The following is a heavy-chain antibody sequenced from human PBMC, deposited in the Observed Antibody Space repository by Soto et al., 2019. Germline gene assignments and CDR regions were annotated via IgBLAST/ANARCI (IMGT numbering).Heavy chain of an antibody. D-gene: IGHD6-6*01. CDR1: GGSISNYY. CDR2: IYYSGST. CDR3: AAPPRY. Sequence: QVQLQEPGPGLVKPSETLYLTCTVSGGSISNYYWSWIRQTPGKGLEWIGYIYYSGSTNYNPSLKSRVTISVDTSKNQFSLNLTSVTAADTAVYYCAAPPRYWGQGTLVTVSS. J-gene: IGHJ4*02. V-gene: IGHV4-59*01.